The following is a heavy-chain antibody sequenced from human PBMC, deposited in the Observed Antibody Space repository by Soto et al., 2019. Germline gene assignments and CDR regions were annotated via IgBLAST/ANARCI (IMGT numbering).Heavy chain of an antibody. D-gene: IGHD3-10*01. J-gene: IGHJ6*02. V-gene: IGHV3-23*01. CDR1: GFTFSSYA. Sequence: SLRLSCAASGFTFSSYAMSWVRQAPGKGLEWVSAISGSGGSTYYADSVKGRFTISRDNSKNTLYLQMNSLRAEDTAVYYCAKVLVRGVIKLHYYGMDVWGQGTTVTVSS. CDR3: AKVLVRGVIKLHYYGMDV. CDR2: ISGSGGST.